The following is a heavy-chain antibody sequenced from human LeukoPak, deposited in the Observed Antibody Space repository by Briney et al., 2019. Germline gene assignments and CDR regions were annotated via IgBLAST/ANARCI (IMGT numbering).Heavy chain of an antibody. CDR3: ARGIRGGYSYGGGFDY. CDR2: MNPNNGNT. Sequence: ASVKVSCKASGYTFTSFDINWVRQASGQGLEWMGWMNPNNGNTGYAQKFQGRVTITADKSTSTAYMELSSLRSEDTAVYYCARGIRGGYSYGGGFDYWGQGTLVTVSS. J-gene: IGHJ4*02. V-gene: IGHV1-8*01. D-gene: IGHD5-18*01. CDR1: GYTFTSFD.